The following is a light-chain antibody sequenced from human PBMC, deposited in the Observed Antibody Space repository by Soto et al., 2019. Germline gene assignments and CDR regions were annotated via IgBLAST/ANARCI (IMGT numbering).Light chain of an antibody. CDR1: QGIRSA. CDR2: AAS. J-gene: IGKJ1*01. V-gene: IGKV1-6*01. CDR3: LLDYSYFWA. Sequence: IQMTQSPSSLSASVGDRVTITCRTSQGIRSALGWYQQKPGKVPKLLIYAASTLRSGVPSRFSGSGSGRDFTLTISSLQPEDFATYYCLLDYSYFWAFGQGTKVDIK.